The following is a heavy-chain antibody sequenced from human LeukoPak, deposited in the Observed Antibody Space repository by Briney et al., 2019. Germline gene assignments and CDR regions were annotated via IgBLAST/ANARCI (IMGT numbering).Heavy chain of an antibody. CDR2: NSAYNGNT. J-gene: IGHJ5*02. CDR1: GYTFTSYV. Sequence: AAVKVSCKASGYTFTSYVTSSVRQAPREGVEWMGWNSAYNGNTNYAQKLPGRVTMTTDTSTSTAYMELTSLRSDDTAVYYCARELGSGWQRNFDDWGQGTLVTVSS. V-gene: IGHV1-18*01. CDR3: ARELGSGWQRNFDD. D-gene: IGHD6-19*01.